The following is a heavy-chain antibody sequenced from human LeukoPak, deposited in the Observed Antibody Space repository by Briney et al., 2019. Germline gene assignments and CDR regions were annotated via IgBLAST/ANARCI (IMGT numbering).Heavy chain of an antibody. V-gene: IGHV3-21*01. J-gene: IGHJ5*02. CDR3: ARDLRRSGYGP. CDR2: ISSSSSYI. D-gene: IGHD5-12*01. Sequence: GGSLRLSCAASRFTFSSYSMNWVRQAPGKGLEWVSSISSSSSYIYYADSVKGRFTISRDNAKNSLYLQMNSLRAEDTAVYYCARDLRRSGYGPWGQGTLVTVSS. CDR1: RFTFSSYS.